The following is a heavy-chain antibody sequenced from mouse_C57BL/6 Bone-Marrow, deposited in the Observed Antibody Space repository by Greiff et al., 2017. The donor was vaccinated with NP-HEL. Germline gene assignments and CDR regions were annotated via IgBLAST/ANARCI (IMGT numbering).Heavy chain of an antibody. Sequence: VQLQQPGAELVRPGSSVKLSCKASGYTFTSYWMEWVKQRPGQGLEWIGNIYPSDSETHYNQKFKDKATLTVDKSSSTAYMQLSSLTSEDSAVYCCAFIYYGPFDYWGQGTTLTVSS. D-gene: IGHD2-1*01. V-gene: IGHV1-61*01. CDR3: AFIYYGPFDY. CDR2: IYPSDSET. CDR1: GYTFTSYW. J-gene: IGHJ2*01.